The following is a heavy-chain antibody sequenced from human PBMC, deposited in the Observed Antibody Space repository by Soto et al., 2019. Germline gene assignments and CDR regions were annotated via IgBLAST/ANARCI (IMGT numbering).Heavy chain of an antibody. V-gene: IGHV4-59*08. CDR1: GGSISSYY. CDR3: ARHRYSGYDINWFDP. Sequence: PSETLSLTCTVSGGSISSYYWSWIRQPPGKGLEWIGYIYYSGTTNYNPSLKSRVTISVATSKNQFSLKLSSVTAADTAVYYCARHRYSGYDINWFDPWGQGTLVTVS. D-gene: IGHD5-12*01. J-gene: IGHJ5*02. CDR2: IYYSGTT.